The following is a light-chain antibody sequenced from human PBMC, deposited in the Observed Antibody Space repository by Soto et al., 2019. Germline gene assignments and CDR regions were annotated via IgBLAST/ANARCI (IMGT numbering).Light chain of an antibody. V-gene: IGLV2-14*01. Sequence: QSALTQPASVSGSPGQSITISCTGTSSDIGAYDYVSWFQQHPGKAPKLMISEVNNRPSGVSNRFSGSKSGNTAYLTISGLQVEDEAAYFCFSFTTTRTHVFGTGTKVNGL. J-gene: IGLJ1*01. CDR2: EVN. CDR1: SSDIGAYDY. CDR3: FSFTTTRTHV.